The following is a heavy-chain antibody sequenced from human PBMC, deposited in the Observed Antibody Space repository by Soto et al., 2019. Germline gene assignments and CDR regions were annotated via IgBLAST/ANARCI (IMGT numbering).Heavy chain of an antibody. Sequence: PXGSLGLSCTASGVTFSRHAMTGVRRAPGKGLEWVATVNPSGSNTHYADSVKGRFTISRDNYRNTVDLRMDKLRAEDTALYYCVSWVFAHFDFWGQGTPVTVPS. V-gene: IGHV3-23*01. CDR1: GVTFSRHA. D-gene: IGHD2-8*01. CDR2: VNPSGSNT. CDR3: VSWVFAHFDF. J-gene: IGHJ4*02.